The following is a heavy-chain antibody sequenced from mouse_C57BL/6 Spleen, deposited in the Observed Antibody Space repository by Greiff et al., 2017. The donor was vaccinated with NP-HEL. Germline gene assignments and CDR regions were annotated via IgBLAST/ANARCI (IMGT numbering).Heavy chain of an antibody. D-gene: IGHD1-1*02. V-gene: IGHV5-6*01. CDR1: GFTFSSYG. CDR2: ISSGGSYT. J-gene: IGHJ4*01. Sequence: EVMLVESGGDLVKPGGSLKLSCAASGFTFSSYGMSWVRQTPDKRLEWVATISSGGSYTYYPDSVKGRFTISRDNAKNTLYLQMSSLKSEDTAMYYCARHAGMNYAMDYWGQGTSVTVSS. CDR3: ARHAGMNYAMDY.